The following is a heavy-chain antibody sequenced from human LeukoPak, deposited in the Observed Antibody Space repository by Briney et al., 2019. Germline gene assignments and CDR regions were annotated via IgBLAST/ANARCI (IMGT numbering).Heavy chain of an antibody. Sequence: ASVKVSCKASGGTFSSYGVSWVRQAPGQGLEWMGKINPILGIANYAQKFQGRVTITADQSTSTAYMELSSLRSEDTAVYYCARGPRHDTAMINWFEPWGQGTLVTVSS. CDR2: INPILGIA. V-gene: IGHV1-69*04. D-gene: IGHD5-18*01. J-gene: IGHJ5*02. CDR1: GGTFSSYG. CDR3: ARGPRHDTAMINWFEP.